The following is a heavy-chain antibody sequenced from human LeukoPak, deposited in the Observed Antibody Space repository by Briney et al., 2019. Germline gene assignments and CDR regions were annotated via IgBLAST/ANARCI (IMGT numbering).Heavy chain of an antibody. CDR3: ARQVTVGSVFDY. D-gene: IGHD2-21*02. CDR2: IYYSGST. Sequence: SETLSLTCTVSGGSISSRSYYWGWIREPPGKGREWIGCIYYSGSTYYNPSLKSRVTISVDTSKNQFSLKLSSVTAADTAVYYCARQVTVGSVFDYWGQGTLVTVSS. J-gene: IGHJ4*02. CDR1: GGSISSRSYY. V-gene: IGHV4-39*01.